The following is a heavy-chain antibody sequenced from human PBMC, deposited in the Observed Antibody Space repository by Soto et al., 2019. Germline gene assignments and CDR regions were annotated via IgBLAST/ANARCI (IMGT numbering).Heavy chain of an antibody. D-gene: IGHD4-17*01. CDR1: WDSVSSNSAA. CDR3: AREEGTVTPFDY. V-gene: IGHV6-1*01. J-gene: IGHJ4*02. Sequence: VQLQQSGPGLVEPSQTLSLTCAISWDSVSSNSAAWTWSRQSPSRGLEWLGRTYYRSKWYNDYAGSVKSRITINPDTSKNQFSLHLNSVTPEDTGVYYCAREEGTVTPFDYWGQGTLVTVSS. CDR2: TYYRSKWYN.